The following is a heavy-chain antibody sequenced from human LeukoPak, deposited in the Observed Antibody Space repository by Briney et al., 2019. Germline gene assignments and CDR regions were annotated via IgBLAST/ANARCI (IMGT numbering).Heavy chain of an antibody. J-gene: IGHJ6*03. CDR1: GFTFSSYA. CDR2: ISGCGGST. Sequence: PAGSLRLSCAASGFTFSSYAMSWVRKAPGKGLERVLAISGCGGSTYYADSVKGRFTISRDNSKNTLYLQLDSLRAEDTAVYYCAKFAGTWNYYYYMDVWGKGTTVTVSS. D-gene: IGHD6-13*01. V-gene: IGHV3-23*01. CDR3: AKFAGTWNYYYYMDV.